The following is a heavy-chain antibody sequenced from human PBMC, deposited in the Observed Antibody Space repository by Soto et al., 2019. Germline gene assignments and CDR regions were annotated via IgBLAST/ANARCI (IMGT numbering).Heavy chain of an antibody. CDR2: ISYSGST. J-gene: IGHJ5*02. Sequence: SETLSLTCTVSGGSISSGNYYWSWIRQPPGKGLEWIGFISYSGSTYYSTSLKSRVTISVDRSKNQFSLKLSSVTAADTAVYYCARVQGPWGQGTLVTVSS. CDR1: GGSISSGNYY. CDR3: ARVQGP. V-gene: IGHV4-30-4*01.